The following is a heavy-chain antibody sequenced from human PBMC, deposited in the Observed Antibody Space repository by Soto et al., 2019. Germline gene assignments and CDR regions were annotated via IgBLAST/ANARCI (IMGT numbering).Heavy chain of an antibody. J-gene: IGHJ6*02. Sequence: SETLSLTCTVSGGSISSISSYWGWIRQPPGKGLEWIGNVYYSGSTYSNPSLKSRLTISADTSKNQFSLKLSSVTAADTAVYYCAREGVAPYYYYGMDVWGQGTPVTVSS. D-gene: IGHD5-12*01. V-gene: IGHV4-39*02. CDR3: AREGVAPYYYYGMDV. CDR2: VYYSGST. CDR1: GGSISSISSY.